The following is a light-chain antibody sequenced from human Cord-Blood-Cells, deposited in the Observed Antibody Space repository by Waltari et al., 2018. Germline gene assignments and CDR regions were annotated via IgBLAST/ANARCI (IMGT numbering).Light chain of an antibody. V-gene: IGLV2-8*01. CDR3: SSYAGSNNLGV. Sequence: QSALTQPPSASGSPGQSVTISCTGTSSDVGGYNYVSWYQQHPGKAPKLMIYEVSKRPAGVPDRFSGSKSGNTAFLTVSGLQAEDEADYYCSSYAGSNNLGVFGGGTKLTVL. CDR1: SSDVGGYNY. CDR2: EVS. J-gene: IGLJ2*01.